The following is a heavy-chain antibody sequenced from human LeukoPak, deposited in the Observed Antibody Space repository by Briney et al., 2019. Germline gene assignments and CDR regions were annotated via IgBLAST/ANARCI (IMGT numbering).Heavy chain of an antibody. CDR3: EAAMVRGVIPPNDAFDI. Sequence: GGSLRLSCAASGFTFSSYAMHWVRQAPGKGLEWVAVISYDGSNKYYADSVKGRFTISRDNSKNTLYLQMNSLRAEDTAVYYCEAAMVRGVIPPNDAFDIWGQGTMVTVSS. D-gene: IGHD3-10*01. CDR1: GFTFSSYA. V-gene: IGHV3-30*04. J-gene: IGHJ3*02. CDR2: ISYDGSNK.